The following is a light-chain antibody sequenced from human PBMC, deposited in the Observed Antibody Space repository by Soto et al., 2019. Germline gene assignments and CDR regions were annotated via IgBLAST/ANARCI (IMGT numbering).Light chain of an antibody. Sequence: EIVWTQSPGTLSLSPGERATLSCRASQSVDSSLAWYQQKPGQAPRLLIYDVSNRAAGIPARFSGSGSGTDFTLTISNLEPEDFAVYYCQQRNNWPTTFGQGTRLEIK. CDR1: QSVDSS. CDR3: QQRNNWPTT. J-gene: IGKJ5*01. V-gene: IGKV3-11*01. CDR2: DVS.